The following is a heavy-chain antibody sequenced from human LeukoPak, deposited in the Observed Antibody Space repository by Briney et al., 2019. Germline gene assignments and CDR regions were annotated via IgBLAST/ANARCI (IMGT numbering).Heavy chain of an antibody. CDR1: GGSISSYY. V-gene: IGHV4-59*08. CDR3: ARVSMAYYYDSSGYYFDY. Sequence: PSETLSLTCTVSGGSISSYYWSWIRQPPGKGLEWIGYIYYSGSTNYNPSLKSRVTISVDTSKNQFSLKLSSVTAADTAVYYCARVSMAYYYDSSGYYFDYWGQGTLVTVSS. CDR2: IYYSGST. D-gene: IGHD3-22*01. J-gene: IGHJ4*02.